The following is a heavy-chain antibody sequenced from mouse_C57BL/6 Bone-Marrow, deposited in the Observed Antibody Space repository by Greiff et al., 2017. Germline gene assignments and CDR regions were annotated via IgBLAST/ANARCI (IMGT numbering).Heavy chain of an antibody. J-gene: IGHJ2*01. CDR3: ARTAYNSNYYIDY. Sequence: VQLQQPGPELVKPGASVTMSCKASGYTFTDYNMHWVKQSPGKSLEWIGNINPTNGGTSYNQKFKGKATLTVYKSSSTAYMELSSRTSEDSAVYYGARTAYNSNYYIDYGGQGTTLTVSS. CDR2: INPTNGGT. V-gene: IGHV1-22*01. CDR1: GYTFTDYN. D-gene: IGHD2-5*01.